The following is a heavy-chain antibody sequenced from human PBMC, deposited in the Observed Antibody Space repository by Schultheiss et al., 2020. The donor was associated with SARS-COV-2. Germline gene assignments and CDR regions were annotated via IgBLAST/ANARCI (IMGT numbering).Heavy chain of an antibody. CDR3: ARGGIPELVLYYGMDV. J-gene: IGHJ6*02. CDR2: ISAYNGNT. D-gene: IGHD6-13*01. Sequence: ASVKVSCKASGYTFTGYYMHWVRQAPGQGLEWMGWISAYNGNTNYAQKLQGRVTMTTDTSTSTAYMELRSLRSDDTAVYYCARGGIPELVLYYGMDVWGQGTTVTVSS. V-gene: IGHV1-18*04. CDR1: GYTFTGYY.